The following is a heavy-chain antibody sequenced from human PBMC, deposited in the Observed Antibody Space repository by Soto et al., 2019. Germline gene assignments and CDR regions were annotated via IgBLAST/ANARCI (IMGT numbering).Heavy chain of an antibody. J-gene: IGHJ5*02. Sequence: XVSLRLSCAASGFTFSNYVMHWVRQVPGEGLVWVSRMSGDGKTISYADSVKGRFTISRDNAKNTLYLQMNSLRVEDTAVYYCERTYVPGIAGFDPWGQGTLVTVSS. CDR3: ERTYVPGIAGFDP. CDR2: MSGDGKTI. V-gene: IGHV3-74*01. CDR1: GFTFSNYV. D-gene: IGHD1-1*01.